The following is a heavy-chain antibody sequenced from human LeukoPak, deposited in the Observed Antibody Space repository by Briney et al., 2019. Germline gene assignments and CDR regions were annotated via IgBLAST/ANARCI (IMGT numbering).Heavy chain of an antibody. J-gene: IGHJ4*02. V-gene: IGHV1-18*01. CDR2: ISAYNDKT. CDR1: GYTFTNYG. CDR3: ARVPGHIVVVTTTDLYFDY. D-gene: IGHD2-21*02. Sequence: ASVKVSCKAPGYTFTNYGITWVRQAPGQGLEWMGWISAYNDKTNYAPKLQGRVTMTTDTSTSTAFMELRSLRSDDTAVYYCARVPGHIVVVTTTDLYFDYWGQGTLVTVSS.